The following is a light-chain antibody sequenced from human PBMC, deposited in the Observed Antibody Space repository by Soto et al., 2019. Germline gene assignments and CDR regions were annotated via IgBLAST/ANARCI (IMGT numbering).Light chain of an antibody. V-gene: IGKV3-11*01. J-gene: IGKJ1*01. CDR1: QSVGSL. CDR2: DTS. Sequence: IVLTQSPAILSLSPGERVTLSCRASQSVGSLLAWYQQKPGQAPRLLIYDTSNRATGIPPRFSGSGSGTDFTLTISSLEPEDVAVYYCLQRMNWPWTFGQGTKVEIK. CDR3: LQRMNWPWT.